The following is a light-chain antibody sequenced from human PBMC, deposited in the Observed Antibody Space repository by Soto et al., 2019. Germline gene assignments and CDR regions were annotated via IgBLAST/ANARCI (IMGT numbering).Light chain of an antibody. Sequence: DIQSTQSPSFLSASVGDRPTLPCPASQVISSYLAWYQQKPGKAPKLLIYAASTLQSGVPSRFSGSGSGTEFTLTSSSLQPEDFATYYCQQLNSYPVTFGGGTKVDIK. V-gene: IGKV1-9*01. J-gene: IGKJ4*01. CDR2: AAS. CDR3: QQLNSYPVT. CDR1: QVISSY.